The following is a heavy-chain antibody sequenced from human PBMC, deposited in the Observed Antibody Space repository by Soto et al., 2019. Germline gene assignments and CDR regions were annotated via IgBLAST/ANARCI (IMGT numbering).Heavy chain of an antibody. D-gene: IGHD6-19*01. V-gene: IGHV2-5*02. Sequence: QITLKESGPPVVKPTQTLTLTCSLSGFSLNTGGVGVGWIRQPPGKALEWLAVIYWDDDKSWNPSLRDRLTINRDASDDQVVLTVTNMEPVDTGTYYCARRRGGFGGGWTTPYFDYWGQGTLVTVSS. CDR2: IYWDDDK. CDR1: GFSLNTGGVG. CDR3: ARRRGGFGGGWTTPYFDY. J-gene: IGHJ4*02.